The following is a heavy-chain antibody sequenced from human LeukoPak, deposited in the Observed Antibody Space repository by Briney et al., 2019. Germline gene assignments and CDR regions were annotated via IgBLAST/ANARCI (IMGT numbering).Heavy chain of an antibody. D-gene: IGHD5-24*01. Sequence: PGGSLRLSCAASGFTFSDYYMSWIRQAPGKGLEWVSYISSSGSTIYYADSVKGRFTISRDNAKNSLYLQMNSLRAEETAVYYCARETRWLQLPDWFDPWGQGTLVTVSS. CDR3: ARETRWLQLPDWFDP. CDR1: GFTFSDYY. CDR2: ISSSGSTI. J-gene: IGHJ5*02. V-gene: IGHV3-11*04.